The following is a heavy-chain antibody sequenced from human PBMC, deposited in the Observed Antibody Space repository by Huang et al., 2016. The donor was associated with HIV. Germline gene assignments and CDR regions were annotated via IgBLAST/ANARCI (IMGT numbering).Heavy chain of an antibody. CDR3: ARDPRIQSWLNFFDY. V-gene: IGHV3-74*01. CDR2: INREGSST. D-gene: IGHD3-22*01. J-gene: IGHJ4*02. Sequence: EVQLVESGGGLVQPGGSLRLSCAASGFSISSYWMHWVRQAPGKGVVGGSRINREGSSTSYADSVKGRFTISRDNAKNTLYLQMSSLRAEDTAVYYCARDPRIQSWLNFFDYWGQGTLVSVSS. CDR1: GFSISSYW.